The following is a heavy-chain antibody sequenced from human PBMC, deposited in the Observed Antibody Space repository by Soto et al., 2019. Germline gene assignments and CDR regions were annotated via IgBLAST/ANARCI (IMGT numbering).Heavy chain of an antibody. CDR3: ARALGYAFDI. V-gene: IGHV3-64*01. Sequence: GGSLRLSCVGSGFTFSSYAMHWVRQAPGKGLEYVSAISSNGGSTYYANSVKGRFTISRDNSKNTLYLQMGSLRAEDMAVYYCARALGYAFDIWGQGTMVTVSS. D-gene: IGHD7-27*01. CDR1: GFTFSSYA. J-gene: IGHJ3*02. CDR2: ISSNGGST.